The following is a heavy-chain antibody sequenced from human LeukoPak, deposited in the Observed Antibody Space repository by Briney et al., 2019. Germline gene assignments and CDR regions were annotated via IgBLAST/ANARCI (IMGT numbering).Heavy chain of an antibody. Sequence: QPGGSWGFSGAALGFTFGSSGLPWSGQPPGKGRWWVSRVNNDGTSTGYADSVKGRFTISRDNAKNTLFLQMNSLRAEDTAVYYCARGESGYYRLWGQGTLVTVSS. CDR1: GFTFGSSG. D-gene: IGHD3-3*01. V-gene: IGHV3-74*01. CDR3: ARGESGYYRL. J-gene: IGHJ4*02. CDR2: VNNDGTST.